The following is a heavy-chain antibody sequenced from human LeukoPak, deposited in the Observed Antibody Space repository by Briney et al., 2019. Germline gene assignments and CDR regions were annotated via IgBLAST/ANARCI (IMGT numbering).Heavy chain of an antibody. Sequence: GGSLRLSCTASGFTFGDYAMSWFRQVPGKGLEWVGFIRSKAYGGTTEYAASVKGRFTISRDDSKSIAYLQMNSLKTEDTAVYFCAREFSSDSPSYWNYWGQGTLVTVSS. D-gene: IGHD6-19*01. CDR3: AREFSSDSPSYWNY. CDR1: GFTFGDYA. J-gene: IGHJ4*02. V-gene: IGHV3-49*03. CDR2: IRSKAYGGTT.